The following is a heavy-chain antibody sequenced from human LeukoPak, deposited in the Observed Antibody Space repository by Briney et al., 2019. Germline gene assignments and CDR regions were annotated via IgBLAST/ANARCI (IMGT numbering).Heavy chain of an antibody. CDR3: AKCIGPRASFDY. CDR1: GFTFSNYA. CDR2: LSAGGDFA. D-gene: IGHD2-8*01. J-gene: IGHJ4*02. Sequence: GGSLRLSCAASGFTFSNYAMSWVRRAPGKGLEWVSALSAGGDFAYYADSVKGRSTISRDNSKNTLYLQMYSLRAEDTAVYYCAKCIGPRASFDYWGQGALVTVSS. V-gene: IGHV3-23*01.